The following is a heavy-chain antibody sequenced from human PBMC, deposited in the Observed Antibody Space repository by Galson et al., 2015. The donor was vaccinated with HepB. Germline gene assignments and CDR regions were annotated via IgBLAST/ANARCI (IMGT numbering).Heavy chain of an antibody. CDR1: GYTLTELS. D-gene: IGHD3-22*01. V-gene: IGHV1-24*01. CDR2: FDPEDGET. J-gene: IGHJ4*02. CDR3: ATASYYYDSSGYIFDY. Sequence: SVKVSCKVSGYTLTELSMHWVRQAPGKGLEWMGGFDPEDGETIYAQKFQGRVTMTEDTSTDTAYMELSSLRSEDTAVYYCATASYYYDSSGYIFDYWGQGTLVTVSS.